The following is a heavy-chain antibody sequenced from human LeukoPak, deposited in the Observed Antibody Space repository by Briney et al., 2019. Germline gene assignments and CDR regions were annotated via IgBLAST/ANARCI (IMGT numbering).Heavy chain of an antibody. CDR2: TYYRSKWYN. Sequence: SQTLSLTCAISGDSVFSNSAAWNWIRQSPSRGLGWLGRTYYRSKWYNDYPVSVKGRITINPDTFKNQFSLQLDSVTPEDTAVYYCARGVTVTGYYFDYWGQGTLVTVSS. J-gene: IGHJ4*02. D-gene: IGHD3-9*01. V-gene: IGHV6-1*01. CDR1: GDSVFSNSAA. CDR3: ARGVTVTGYYFDY.